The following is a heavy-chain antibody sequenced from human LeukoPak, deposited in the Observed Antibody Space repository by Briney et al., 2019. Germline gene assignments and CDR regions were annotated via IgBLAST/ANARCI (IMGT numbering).Heavy chain of an antibody. Sequence: PGGSLRLSCAASGFTFSDYYMSWIRQAPGKGLEWVSYISSSGSTIYYADSVKGRFTISRDNAKNSLYLQMNSLRAEDTAMYYCARARGIYDFWSGYYRQNYWGQGTLVTVSS. CDR1: GFTFSDYY. J-gene: IGHJ4*02. V-gene: IGHV3-11*04. D-gene: IGHD3-3*01. CDR3: ARARGIYDFWSGYYRQNY. CDR2: ISSSGSTI.